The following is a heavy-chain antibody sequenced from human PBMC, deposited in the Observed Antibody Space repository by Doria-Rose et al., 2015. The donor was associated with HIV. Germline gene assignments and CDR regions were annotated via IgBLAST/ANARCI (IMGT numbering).Heavy chain of an antibody. Sequence: QVQLQQWDAGLVKPSETLSLTCAVFGGSFSGYYWSWIRQPPVKGLEWIGEINHRGSTKYKTSIKSPVTISLDTSKNLFSLKLSSVTAADTAVYYCARGLLRGGWNDVDYYYGMDVWGQGTTVTVSS. CDR2: INHRGST. CDR1: GGSFSGYY. CDR3: ARGLLRGGWNDVDYYYGMDV. V-gene: IGHV4-34*01. J-gene: IGHJ6*02. D-gene: IGHD1-1*01.